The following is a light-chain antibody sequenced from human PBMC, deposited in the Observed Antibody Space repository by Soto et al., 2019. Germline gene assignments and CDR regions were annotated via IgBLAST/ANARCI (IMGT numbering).Light chain of an antibody. CDR3: QSYDISLGADVV. V-gene: IGLV1-44*01. CDR1: NSNVGNNT. J-gene: IGLJ2*01. CDR2: ANN. Sequence: QSVLTQPPSASGTPGQRVTISCSGSNSNVGNNTVNWYQQFPGTSPRLLIEANNQRASGVPDRFSGSKSANSASLAISGLKSEDEADYYCQSYDISLGADVVFGGGTKLTVL.